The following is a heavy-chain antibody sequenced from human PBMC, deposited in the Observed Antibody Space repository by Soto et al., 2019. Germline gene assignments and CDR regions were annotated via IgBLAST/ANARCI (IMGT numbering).Heavy chain of an antibody. J-gene: IGHJ4*02. V-gene: IGHV4-4*02. D-gene: IGHD6-6*01. CDR1: GGSISSRNW. Sequence: QVQLQESGPGLVNPSGTLSLTCAVSGGSISSRNWWSWVRQPPGKWLEWIGEIYHSASTNYNPSLKSRVTISVDKSKNQFSRKLSSVTAADTAVYYCASDSSSSSGFYYWGQGTLVTVSS. CDR2: IYHSAST. CDR3: ASDSSSSSGFYY.